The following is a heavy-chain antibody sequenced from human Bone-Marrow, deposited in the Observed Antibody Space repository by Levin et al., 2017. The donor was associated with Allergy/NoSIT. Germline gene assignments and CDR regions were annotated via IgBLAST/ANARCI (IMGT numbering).Heavy chain of an antibody. CDR3: AKDQGAWWEVGHNYYYGLDV. Sequence: GGSLRLSCAASRFTFSNYGMHWVRQAPGKGLEWVSVISYDGSNKYHADSVKGRFTISRDNSKNTLYLQMNSLRPEDTAVYYCAKDQGAWWEVGHNYYYGLDVWGQGTRVTVSS. V-gene: IGHV3-30*18. J-gene: IGHJ6*02. CDR1: RFTFSNYG. D-gene: IGHD1-26*01. CDR2: ISYDGSNK.